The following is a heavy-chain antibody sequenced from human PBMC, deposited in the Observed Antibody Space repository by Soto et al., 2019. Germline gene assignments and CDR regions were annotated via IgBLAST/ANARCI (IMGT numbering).Heavy chain of an antibody. Sequence: GESLKISCKGSGYSFTSYWIGWVRQMPGKGLEWMGIIYPGDSDTRYSPSFQGQVTISADKSISTAYLQWSSLKASDTAMYYCARAYCGGDCYISQLAYYFDYWGQGTLVTVSS. D-gene: IGHD2-21*02. J-gene: IGHJ4*02. CDR1: GYSFTSYW. V-gene: IGHV5-51*01. CDR3: ARAYCGGDCYISQLAYYFDY. CDR2: IYPGDSDT.